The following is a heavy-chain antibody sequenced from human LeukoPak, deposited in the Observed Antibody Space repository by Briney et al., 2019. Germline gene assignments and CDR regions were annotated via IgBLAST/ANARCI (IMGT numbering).Heavy chain of an antibody. Sequence: AVKVSCKSSGYTFTGYYMHWVRQAPGQGRAWMGWINPNSGGTNYAQKFQGWVTMTRDTSMSTAYMELSRLRSDDTAVYYCALTVTTNAFDIWGQGTMVTVSS. CDR2: INPNSGGT. V-gene: IGHV1-2*04. J-gene: IGHJ3*02. CDR3: ALTVTTNAFDI. CDR1: GYTFTGYY. D-gene: IGHD4-17*01.